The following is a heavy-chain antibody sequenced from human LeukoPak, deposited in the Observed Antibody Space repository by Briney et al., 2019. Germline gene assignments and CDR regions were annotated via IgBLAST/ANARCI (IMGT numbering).Heavy chain of an antibody. D-gene: IGHD6-13*01. CDR3: AREAIAAAGNDY. J-gene: IGHJ4*02. V-gene: IGHV1-2*02. CDR1: GYTFTGYY. CDR2: INPNSGGT. Sequence: GASVKVSCKASGYTFTGYYMHWVRQAPGQGLEWMGWINPNSGGTNYAQKFQGRLTMTRDTSISTAYMELSRLRSDDTAVYYCAREAIAAAGNDYWGQGTLVTVSS.